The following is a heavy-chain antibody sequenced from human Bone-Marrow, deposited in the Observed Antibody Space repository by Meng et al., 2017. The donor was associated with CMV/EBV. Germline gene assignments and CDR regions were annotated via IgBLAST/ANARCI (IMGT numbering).Heavy chain of an antibody. CDR1: GFTFDDYA. V-gene: IGHV3-9*01. CDR3: ARAYCSSTSCPPAI. Sequence: SLKISCAASGFTFDDYAMHWVRQAPGKGLEWVSGITWDSAGIHYADSVKGRFTLSRDNAKNSLYLQMNSLRAEDTALYYCARAYCSSTSCPPAIWGHGNLVNVAS. J-gene: IGHJ4*01. D-gene: IGHD2-2*01. CDR2: ITWDSAGI.